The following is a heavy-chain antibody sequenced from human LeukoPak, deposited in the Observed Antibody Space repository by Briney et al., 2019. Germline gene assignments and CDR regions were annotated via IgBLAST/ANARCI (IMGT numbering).Heavy chain of an antibody. CDR3: AKEGRWLHLDGDAFDI. Sequence: GGSLRLSCAASGFTFSSYAMSWVRQAPGKGLEWVSAISGSGGSTYYADSVKGRFTISRDNSKNTLYLQMNSLRAEDTAVYYCAKEGRWLHLDGDAFDIWGQGTMVTVSS. V-gene: IGHV3-23*01. CDR1: GFTFSSYA. J-gene: IGHJ3*02. D-gene: IGHD5-24*01. CDR2: ISGSGGST.